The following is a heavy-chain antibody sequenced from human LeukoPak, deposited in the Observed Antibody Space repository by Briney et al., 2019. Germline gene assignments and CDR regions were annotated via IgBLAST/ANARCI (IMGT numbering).Heavy chain of an antibody. CDR1: GGSISNYY. V-gene: IGHV3-21*01. Sequence: ETLSLTCTVSGGSISNYYWSWVRQAPGKGLEWVSSISGSDSYIYYADSVKGRFTISRDNAKNSLYLQMNSLRAEDTAVYYCARDAYCGGDCYYDYRGQGTLVTVSS. J-gene: IGHJ4*02. CDR3: ARDAYCGGDCYYDY. D-gene: IGHD2-21*02. CDR2: ISGSDSYI.